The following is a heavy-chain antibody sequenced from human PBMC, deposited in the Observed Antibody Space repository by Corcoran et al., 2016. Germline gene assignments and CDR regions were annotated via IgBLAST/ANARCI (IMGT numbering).Heavy chain of an antibody. CDR2: IYYSGST. Sequence: QVQLQESGPGLVKPSETLSLTCTVSGGSISSYYWSWIRQPPGKGLEWIGYIYYSGSTNYNPSLKSRVTISVDTSKNQFSLKLSSVTAADTAVYYCARASYSYYGMDVWGQGTTVTVSS. CDR1: GGSISSYY. V-gene: IGHV4-59*01. J-gene: IGHJ6*02. CDR3: ARASYSYYGMDV.